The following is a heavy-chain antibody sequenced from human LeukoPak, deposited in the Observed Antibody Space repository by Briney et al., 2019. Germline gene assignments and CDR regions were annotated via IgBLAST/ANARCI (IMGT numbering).Heavy chain of an antibody. CDR3: AREGVGRDRYNLFDY. CDR2: INPSGGST. D-gene: IGHD5-24*01. J-gene: IGHJ4*02. CDR1: GYTFTSYY. Sequence: ASVKVSCKASGYTFTSYYMHWVRQAPGQGLEWMGIINPSGGSTSYAQKFQGRVTMTRDTSTSTVYMELSSLRSEDTAVYYCAREGVGRDRYNLFDYWGQGTLVTVSS. V-gene: IGHV1-46*01.